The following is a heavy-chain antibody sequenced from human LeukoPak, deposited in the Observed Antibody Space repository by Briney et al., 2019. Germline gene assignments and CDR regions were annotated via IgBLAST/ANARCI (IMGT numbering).Heavy chain of an antibody. Sequence: SVKVSCKASVGTFSSYAISWVRQAPGQGLEWMGGIIPTFGTANYAQKFQGRVTITADESTSTAYMELSSLRSEDTAVYYCARGREQWLVSSLIYWGQGTLVTVSS. D-gene: IGHD6-19*01. CDR3: ARGREQWLVSSLIY. CDR2: IIPTFGTA. V-gene: IGHV1-69*13. CDR1: VGTFSSYA. J-gene: IGHJ4*02.